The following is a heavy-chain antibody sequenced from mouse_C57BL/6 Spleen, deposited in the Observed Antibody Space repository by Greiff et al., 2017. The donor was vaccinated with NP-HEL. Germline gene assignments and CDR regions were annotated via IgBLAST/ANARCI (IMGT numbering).Heavy chain of an antibody. J-gene: IGHJ2*01. D-gene: IGHD4-1*01. CDR1: GYTFTDYN. CDR3: ARGGLGDYFDY. V-gene: IGHV1-18*01. CDR2: INPNNGGT. Sequence: VQLQQSGPELVKPGASVKIPCKASGYTFTDYNMDWVKQSHGKSLEWIGDINPNNGGTSYNQKFKGKATLTVDKSSSTAYMELRSLTSEDTAVYYCARGGLGDYFDYWGQGTTLTVSS.